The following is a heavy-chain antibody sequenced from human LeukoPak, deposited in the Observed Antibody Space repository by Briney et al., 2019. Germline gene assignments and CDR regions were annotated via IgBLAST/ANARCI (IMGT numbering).Heavy chain of an antibody. CDR3: ARHVTISGPYDASDI. V-gene: IGHV4-59*08. J-gene: IGHJ3*02. D-gene: IGHD5-24*01. CDR1: GYSISSYY. CDR2: IYYSGGT. Sequence: PSETLSLTCTVSGYSISSYYWSWIRQPPGKGLEWIWYIYYSGGTDYNPSSKSRVTISVDTSKNQFSLKLRSVTAADTAVYYCARHVTISGPYDASDIWGQGTMVTVSP.